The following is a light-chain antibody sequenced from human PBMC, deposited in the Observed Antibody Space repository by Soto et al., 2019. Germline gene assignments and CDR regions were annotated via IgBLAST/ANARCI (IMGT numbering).Light chain of an antibody. V-gene: IGKV3D-20*01. J-gene: IGKJ1*01. CDR2: DAT. Sequence: VVLTQFPGTLSFSPGETATLSWGASQRVGNNSLGWYQQKPGLPPRLLIYDATSRANGIPERFSGRGSGTHFTLTISRLEPEDFAVYYCQQYGSTPWTFGRGTKVEMK. CDR1: QRVGNNS. CDR3: QQYGSTPWT.